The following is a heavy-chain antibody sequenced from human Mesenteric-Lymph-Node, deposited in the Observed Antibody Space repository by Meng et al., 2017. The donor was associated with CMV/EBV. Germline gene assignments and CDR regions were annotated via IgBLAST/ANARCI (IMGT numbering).Heavy chain of an antibody. D-gene: IGHD3-16*01. J-gene: IGHJ5*02. Sequence: ASVKVSCKASGYTFTGYYMHWVRQAPGQGLEWMGWINPNSGGTNYAQKFQGRVTMTRDTSISTAYMELSSLRSDDTAVYYCARDYDYVWGSCPQPWGQGTLVTVSS. CDR1: GYTFTGYY. CDR3: ARDYDYVWGSCPQP. CDR2: INPNSGGT. V-gene: IGHV1-2*02.